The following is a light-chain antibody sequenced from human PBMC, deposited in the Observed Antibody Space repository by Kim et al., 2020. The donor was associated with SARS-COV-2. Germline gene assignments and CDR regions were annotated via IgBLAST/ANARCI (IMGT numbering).Light chain of an antibody. CDR1: SANIGNNY. CDR2: DNS. V-gene: IGLV1-51*01. CDR3: GTWDIALYRYV. J-gene: IGLJ1*01. Sequence: GQEVPLSCSGGSANIGNNYVSWYQHLPGTVPKLLILDNSKRPSGIPDRFSGSKSGTSATLAITGLQTGDEADYYCGTWDIALYRYVFGTGTKVTVL.